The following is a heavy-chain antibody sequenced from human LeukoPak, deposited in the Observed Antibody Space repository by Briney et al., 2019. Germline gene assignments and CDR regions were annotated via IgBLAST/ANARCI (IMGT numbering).Heavy chain of an antibody. Sequence: GGSLRLSCVASGITFSNYAVNWARQAPGKGLEWVASINHNGNVNYYVDSVKGRFTISRDNAKNSLYLQMSNLRAEDTAVYFCARGGGLDVWGQGATVTVSS. J-gene: IGHJ6*02. CDR1: GITFSNYA. CDR2: INHNGNVN. V-gene: IGHV3-7*03. D-gene: IGHD3-16*01. CDR3: ARGGGLDV.